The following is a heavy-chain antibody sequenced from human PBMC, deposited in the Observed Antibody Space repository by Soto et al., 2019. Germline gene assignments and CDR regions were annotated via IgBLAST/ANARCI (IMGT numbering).Heavy chain of an antibody. D-gene: IGHD1-1*01. CDR2: IYSNASS. V-gene: IGHV4-4*07. CDR1: SGTISDYY. Sequence: PSETLSLPCSVSSGTISDYYWSWIRQTAGGGLGWIGRIYSNASSNYNSSLQSRLAMSVGPSKNHLFLRIRFVTAADTAVSYCGREKDDYHSALDVWGQGTTVTFSS. J-gene: IGHJ6*02. CDR3: GREKDDYHSALDV.